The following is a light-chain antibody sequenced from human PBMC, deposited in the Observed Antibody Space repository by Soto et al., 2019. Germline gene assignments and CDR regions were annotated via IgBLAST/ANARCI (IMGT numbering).Light chain of an antibody. J-gene: IGKJ2*01. CDR3: QQSFSRPMYT. CDR2: DAS. Sequence: DIQMTQSPSSLSASVGDRVMITCRASQTISTYLNWYQQKPGTAPKLLIYDASTLQSGVPSRLRGSGSGTDFTLTILKLQPEDFATFYCQQSFSRPMYTFGQGTKVEIK. CDR1: QTISTY. V-gene: IGKV1-39*01.